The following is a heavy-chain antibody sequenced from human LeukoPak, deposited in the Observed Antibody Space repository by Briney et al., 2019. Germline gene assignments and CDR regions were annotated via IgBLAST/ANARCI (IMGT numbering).Heavy chain of an antibody. CDR2: IYYSGST. CDR3: TRMNYYDSSGYYLPRFGPRSAAFDI. J-gene: IGHJ3*02. V-gene: IGHV4-59*08. CDR1: GGSISSYY. D-gene: IGHD3-22*01. Sequence: SETLSLTCTVSGGSISSYYWSWIRQPPGKGLEWIGYIYYSGSTNYHPSLKSRVTISEDTSKNQFSLQQKSVTAADTAVYFCTRMNYYDSSGYYLPRFGPRSAAFDIWGQGTMVTVSS.